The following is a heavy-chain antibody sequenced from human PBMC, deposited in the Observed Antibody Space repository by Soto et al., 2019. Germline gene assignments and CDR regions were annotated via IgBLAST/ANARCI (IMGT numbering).Heavy chain of an antibody. CDR3: VKGGQMATRWYFEF. V-gene: IGHV3-64D*09. CDR2: ISSNGGST. Sequence: EVQLVESGGGLVQPGGSLRLSCSASGFTFSNYAMHWVRQAPGKGLEYVSAISSNGGSTYYADSVKGRFTISRDNSKNTLDLQMSSRRAEDTAVYCWVKGGQMATRWYFEFWGQGNLVNGSS. D-gene: IGHD5-12*01. J-gene: IGHJ4*02. CDR1: GFTFSNYA.